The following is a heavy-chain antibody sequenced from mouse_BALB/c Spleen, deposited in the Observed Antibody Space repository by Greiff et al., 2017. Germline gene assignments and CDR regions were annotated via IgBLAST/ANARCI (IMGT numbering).Heavy chain of an antibody. V-gene: IGHV1-87*01. D-gene: IGHD4-1*01. CDR2: IYPGDGDT. Sequence: VKLQQSGAELARPGASVKLSCKASGYTFTSYWMQWVKQRPGQGLEWIGAIYPGDGDTRYTQKFKGKATLTADKSSSTAYMQLSSLASEDSAVYYCARLGNYWYFDVWGAGTTVTVSS. CDR3: ARLGNYWYFDV. CDR1: GYTFTSYW. J-gene: IGHJ1*01.